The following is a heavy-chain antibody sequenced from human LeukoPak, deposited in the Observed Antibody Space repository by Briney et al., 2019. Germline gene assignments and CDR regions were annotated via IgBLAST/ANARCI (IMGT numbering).Heavy chain of an antibody. CDR2: IYYSGST. CDR3: ARGKRRGYYLSHFDY. Sequence: SQTLSLTCTVSGGSISSGGYYWSWIRQHPGTGLEWIGYIYYSGSTYYNPSLKSRVTISVDTSKNQFSLKLSSVTAADTAVYYCARGKRRGYYLSHFDYWGQGTLVTVSS. CDR1: GGSISSGGYY. D-gene: IGHD3-3*01. V-gene: IGHV4-31*03. J-gene: IGHJ4*02.